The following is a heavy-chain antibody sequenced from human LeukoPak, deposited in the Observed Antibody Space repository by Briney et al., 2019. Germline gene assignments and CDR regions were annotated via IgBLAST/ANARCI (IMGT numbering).Heavy chain of an antibody. D-gene: IGHD6-19*01. Sequence: SETLSLTCTVSGGSISSYYWSWIRQPPGKGLEWIGYIYYSGSTNYNPSLKSRVTISVDTSKNQFSLKLSSVTAADTAVYYCARGNISPYSSLDFDYWGQGTLVTVSS. CDR2: IYYSGST. CDR1: GGSISSYY. J-gene: IGHJ4*02. V-gene: IGHV4-59*01. CDR3: ARGNISPYSSLDFDY.